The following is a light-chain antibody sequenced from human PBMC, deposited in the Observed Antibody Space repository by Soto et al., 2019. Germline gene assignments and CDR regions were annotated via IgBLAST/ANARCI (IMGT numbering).Light chain of an antibody. CDR3: QQYRSFSPLT. CDR2: DAA. Sequence: DIQMTQSPFTLSASVGDRVTINCRASQSISMWVAWYQQKSGKAPKLLIYDAAKLESGVPSRFSGSGYGTEFTLTISSLQPDDFATYYCQQYRSFSPLTFGGGTRWISN. CDR1: QSISMW. V-gene: IGKV1-5*01. J-gene: IGKJ4*01.